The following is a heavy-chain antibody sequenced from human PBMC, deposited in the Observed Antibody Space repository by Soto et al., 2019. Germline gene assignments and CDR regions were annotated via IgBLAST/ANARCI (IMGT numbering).Heavy chain of an antibody. CDR2: IIPIFGTA. Sequence: SVKVSCKASGGTFSSYAISWVRQAPGQGLEWMGGIIPIFGTANYAQKFQGRVTITADESTSTAYMELSSLRSEDTAVYYCASALIAARGGMYYYGMDVWGQGTTVTAP. D-gene: IGHD6-6*01. V-gene: IGHV1-69*13. CDR3: ASALIAARGGMYYYGMDV. CDR1: GGTFSSYA. J-gene: IGHJ6*02.